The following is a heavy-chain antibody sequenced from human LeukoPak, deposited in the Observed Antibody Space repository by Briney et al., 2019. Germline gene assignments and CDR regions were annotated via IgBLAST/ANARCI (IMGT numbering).Heavy chain of an antibody. Sequence: GGSLRLSCATSGFTFTRYYLSWVRQAPGKGLEWVANIDQDGREKHYVDSVKGRFTISRDNAKNSLYLQMNSLRAEDTAVYYCARDLQTYYYDSSGYYMACSAFDIWGQGTMVTVSS. CDR1: GFTFTRYY. D-gene: IGHD3-22*01. CDR2: IDQDGREK. V-gene: IGHV3-7*01. J-gene: IGHJ3*02. CDR3: ARDLQTYYYDSSGYYMACSAFDI.